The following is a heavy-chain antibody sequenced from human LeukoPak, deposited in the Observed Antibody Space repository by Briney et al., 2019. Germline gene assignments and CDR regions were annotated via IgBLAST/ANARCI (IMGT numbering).Heavy chain of an antibody. CDR1: GFTFSNYG. Sequence: GGSLTLSCAASGFTFSNYGIHWVRQAPGKGLEWVAVIGSDGINKFYADSVKGRFTCSRDNYENTLYLQMNSLRDEDTAIYYCARDDLGMVHNSFEMWGQGTMVAVSS. CDR2: IGSDGINK. V-gene: IGHV3-33*01. D-gene: IGHD3-10*01. CDR3: ARDDLGMVHNSFEM. J-gene: IGHJ3*02.